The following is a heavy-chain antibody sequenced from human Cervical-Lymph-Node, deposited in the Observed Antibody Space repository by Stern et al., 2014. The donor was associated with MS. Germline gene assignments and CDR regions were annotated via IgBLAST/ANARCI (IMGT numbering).Heavy chain of an antibody. Sequence: VQLLQSGAEVKKPGSSVKVSCKASGGTFSSYAISWVRQAPGHGLEWMGGIIPSFGTAKYAQKFKGRVPITADESTSTAYMELSSLRSEDTAVYYCARGQGILVVVAATLDYYGMDVWGQGTTVTVSS. CDR3: ARGQGILVVVAATLDYYGMDV. J-gene: IGHJ6*02. CDR2: IIPSFGTA. V-gene: IGHV1-69*01. D-gene: IGHD2-15*01. CDR1: GGTFSSYA.